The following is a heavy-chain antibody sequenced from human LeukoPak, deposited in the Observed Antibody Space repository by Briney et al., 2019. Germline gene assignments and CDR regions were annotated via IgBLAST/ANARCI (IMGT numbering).Heavy chain of an antibody. D-gene: IGHD5-24*01. CDR2: IRYDGSNK. CDR3: AKAWGRDGSTSLDY. V-gene: IGHV3-30*02. Sequence: GGSLRLSCAASGFTFSSYGMHWVREAAGKGLEWVSFIRYDGSNKYYADSVKGRFTISRDNSKNTLYLQMNSLRAEDTAVYYCAKAWGRDGSTSLDYWGQGSLVTVSS. CDR1: GFTFSSYG. J-gene: IGHJ4*02.